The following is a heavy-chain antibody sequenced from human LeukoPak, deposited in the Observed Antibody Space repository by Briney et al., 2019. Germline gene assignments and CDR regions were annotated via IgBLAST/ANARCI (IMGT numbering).Heavy chain of an antibody. D-gene: IGHD6-13*01. CDR2: ISSSGSTI. V-gene: IGHV3-48*03. CDR1: GFTFSSYE. Sequence: PGGSLRLSCAASGFTFSSYEMNWVRQAPGKGLEWVSYISSSGSTIYYADSVKGRFTISRDNAKNSLYLQMNSLRAEDTAVYYCARANPPYSSSWFFDYWGLGTLVTVSS. J-gene: IGHJ4*02. CDR3: ARANPPYSSSWFFDY.